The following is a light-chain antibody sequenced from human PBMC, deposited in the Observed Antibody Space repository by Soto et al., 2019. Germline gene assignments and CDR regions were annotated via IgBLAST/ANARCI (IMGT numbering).Light chain of an antibody. V-gene: IGKV1-13*02. CDR2: DVS. Sequence: AIRLTQSPTSLSASVGDRVTITSQASQYIGNYLNWYQQKPGKAPKLLIYDVSSLESGVPSRFSGSGSETDFTLTISSLEPEDFAVYYCQQRTNGLTFGGGTKVDIK. J-gene: IGKJ4*01. CDR3: QQRTNGLT. CDR1: QYIGNY.